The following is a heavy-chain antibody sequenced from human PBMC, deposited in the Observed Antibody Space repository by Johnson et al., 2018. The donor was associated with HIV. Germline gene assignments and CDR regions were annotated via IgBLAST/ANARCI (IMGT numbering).Heavy chain of an antibody. CDR1: GFTVSSNY. Sequence: VQLVESGGGLIQPGGSLRLSCAASGFTVSSNYMSWVRQAPGKGLAWAAVTYSGGSTYYADSVKGRFTISRDNSKNTLYLQMHSLRAEDTAVYYCARSPLQHFDWSDGFDIWGQGTMVTVSS. CDR3: ARSPLQHFDWSDGFDI. CDR2: TYSGGST. J-gene: IGHJ3*02. D-gene: IGHD3-9*01. V-gene: IGHV3-53*01.